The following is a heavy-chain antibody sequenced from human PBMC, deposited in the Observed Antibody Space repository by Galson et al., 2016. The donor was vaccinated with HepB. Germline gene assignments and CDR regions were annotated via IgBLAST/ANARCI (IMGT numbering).Heavy chain of an antibody. V-gene: IGHV3-30*18. CDR1: GFSFSSYG. J-gene: IGHJ6*04. CDR3: AKDVQAGVYDFCTGSNYHGLDV. CDR2: ISYVGSNK. D-gene: IGHD3-3*01. Sequence: SLRLSCAASGFSFSSYGMHWGRQAPGKGLEWVAVISYVGSNKYYADSVKGRFSISRDNSKNTQNLQLNNLRAEDTAVYYCAKDVQAGVYDFCTGSNYHGLDVWGKGTTVTVSS.